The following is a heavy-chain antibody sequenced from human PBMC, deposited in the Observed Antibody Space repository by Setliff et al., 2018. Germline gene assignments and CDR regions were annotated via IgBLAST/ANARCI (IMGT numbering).Heavy chain of an antibody. CDR3: AGDPPRSDWRLDS. Sequence: GGSLRLSCAASGFTFSTYAMHWVRQAPGTGLEWVGYIFYDGSEKYYADSVKGRFTISRDNSKNTVYLEMNNLRADDTAVYYCAGDPPRSDWRLDSWGQGTLVTVSS. V-gene: IGHV3-33*08. D-gene: IGHD1-26*01. CDR1: GFTFSTYA. CDR2: IFYDGSEK. J-gene: IGHJ4*02.